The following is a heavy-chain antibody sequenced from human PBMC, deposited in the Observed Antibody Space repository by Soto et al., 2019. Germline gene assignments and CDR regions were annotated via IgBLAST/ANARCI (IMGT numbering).Heavy chain of an antibody. CDR1: GGSVSSGSHY. Sequence: SETLSLTCTVSGGSVSSGSHYWSWIRQPPGKGLEWIGYIYYSGSTNYNPSLKSRVIISVDTSKNQFSLKLSSVTAADTAVYYCARGYYGSGSGGYYFDYWGQGTLVTVSS. CDR3: ARGYYGSGSGGYYFDY. D-gene: IGHD3-10*01. J-gene: IGHJ4*02. CDR2: IYYSGST. V-gene: IGHV4-61*01.